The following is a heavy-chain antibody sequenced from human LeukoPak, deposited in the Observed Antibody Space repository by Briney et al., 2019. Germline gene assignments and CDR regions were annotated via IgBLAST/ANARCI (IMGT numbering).Heavy chain of an antibody. CDR3: AKDRITIFGVVIDAFDI. CDR1: GFTFSSYG. Sequence: PGGSLRLSCAASGFTFSSYGMHWVRQAPGKGLEWVAFIRYDGSNKYYADSVKGRFTISRDNSKNTLYLQMNSLRAEDTAVYYCAKDRITIFGVVIDAFDIWGQGTMVTVSS. J-gene: IGHJ3*02. CDR2: IRYDGSNK. D-gene: IGHD3-3*01. V-gene: IGHV3-30*02.